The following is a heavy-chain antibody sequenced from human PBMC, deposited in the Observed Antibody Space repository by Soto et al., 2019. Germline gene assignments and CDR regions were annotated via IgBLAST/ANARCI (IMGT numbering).Heavy chain of an antibody. CDR2: INAGNGNT. J-gene: IGHJ4*02. D-gene: IGHD6-19*01. V-gene: IGHV1-3*01. CDR3: AGSSSGWYTFDY. Sequence: ASVKVSCKASGYTFTSYAMHWVRQAPGQRLEWMGWINAGNGNTKYSQKFQGRVTITRDTSASTASMELSSLRSEDTAVYYCAGSSSGWYTFDYWGQGTLVTVSS. CDR1: GYTFTSYA.